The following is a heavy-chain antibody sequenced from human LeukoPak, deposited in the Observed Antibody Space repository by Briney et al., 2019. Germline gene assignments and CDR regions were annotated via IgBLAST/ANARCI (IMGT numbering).Heavy chain of an antibody. CDR3: AREPISPDTAMVYFDY. CDR1: GFTFSSYA. V-gene: IGHV3-64*01. CDR2: TSNNGGST. Sequence: AGGSLRFYCAASGFTFSSYAMSWVRQAPGKGRVYVSATSNNGGSTYYANSVKGRFTISRDNSKNTLYLQMVSLRAEDMAVYYCAREPISPDTAMVYFDYWGQGTLVTVSS. D-gene: IGHD5-18*01. J-gene: IGHJ4*02.